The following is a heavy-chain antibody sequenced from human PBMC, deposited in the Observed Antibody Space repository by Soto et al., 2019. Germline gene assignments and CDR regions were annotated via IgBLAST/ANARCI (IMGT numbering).Heavy chain of an antibody. CDR3: AKDKYSGSGSYKYYYFFYGMDV. D-gene: IGHD3-10*01. V-gene: IGHV3-23*01. Sequence: VQVLESGGGLVQPGGSLRLSCGITGFTFSSYAMTWFRQAPGKGLEWVSGIRDSGVTTYYADSVKGRFTISRDNSKNTLYLQMNSLRGDDTAVYYCAKDKYSGSGSYKYYYFFYGMDVWGQGTTVTVSS. CDR2: IRDSGVTT. J-gene: IGHJ6*02. CDR1: GFTFSSYA.